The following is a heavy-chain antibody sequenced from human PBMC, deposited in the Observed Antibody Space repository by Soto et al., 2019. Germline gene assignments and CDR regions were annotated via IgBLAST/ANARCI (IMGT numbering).Heavy chain of an antibody. Sequence: GGSLRLSCAASGFIVAPYWLIWVRQVPGKGLEWVANIKADGSEKFYVDSVKGRFIISRDNAKNSLYLQMNNLRAEDTAVYYCARDGGYNYVRLAYYYYGMDVWGQGTTVTVSS. CDR2: IKADGSEK. CDR3: ARDGGYNYVRLAYYYYGMDV. V-gene: IGHV3-7*01. J-gene: IGHJ6*02. D-gene: IGHD5-12*01. CDR1: GFIVAPYW.